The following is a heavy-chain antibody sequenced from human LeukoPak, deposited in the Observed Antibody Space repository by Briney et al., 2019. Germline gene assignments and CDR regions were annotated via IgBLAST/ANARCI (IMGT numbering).Heavy chain of an antibody. CDR2: IYSSDNT. CDR3: AGRRVLDASFDY. D-gene: IGHD3-16*01. J-gene: IGHJ4*02. V-gene: IGHV3-66*02. CDR1: GFTVSGNY. Sequence: GGSLRLSCAASGFTVSGNYMSCVRQAPGKGLEWVSVIYSSDNTYYIDSVKGRFTISRDNSKNTLYLQMNSLRAEDTAVYYCAGRRVLDASFDYWGQGTLVTVSS.